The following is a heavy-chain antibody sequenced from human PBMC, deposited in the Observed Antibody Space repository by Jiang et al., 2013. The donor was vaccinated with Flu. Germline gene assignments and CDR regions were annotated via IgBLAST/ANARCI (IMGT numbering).Heavy chain of an antibody. J-gene: IGHJ6*02. CDR3: ARSRRLHCSSTSCSDYYYGMDV. CDR2: TYYRSKWYN. V-gene: IGHV6-1*01. CDR1: GDSVSSNSAA. Sequence: QTLSLTCAISGDSVSSNSAAWNWIRQSPSRGLEWLGRTYYRSKWYNDYAVSVKSRITINPDTSKNQFSLQLNSVTPEDTAVYYCARSRRLHCSSTSCSDYYYGMDVWGQGTTVTVSS. D-gene: IGHD2-2*01.